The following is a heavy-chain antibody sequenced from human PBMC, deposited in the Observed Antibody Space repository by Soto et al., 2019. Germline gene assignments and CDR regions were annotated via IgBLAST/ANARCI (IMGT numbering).Heavy chain of an antibody. CDR2: INHSGST. CDR1: GGSFSGYY. Sequence: QVQLQQWGAGLLKPSETLSLTCAVYGGSFSGYYWSWIRQPPGKGLEWIGEINHSGSTNYNPSLKSRVTISVDTSKNQFSLKLSSVTAADTAVYYCARENGAADAFDNWGQGTMVTVSS. D-gene: IGHD6-13*01. J-gene: IGHJ3*02. CDR3: ARENGAADAFDN. V-gene: IGHV4-34*01.